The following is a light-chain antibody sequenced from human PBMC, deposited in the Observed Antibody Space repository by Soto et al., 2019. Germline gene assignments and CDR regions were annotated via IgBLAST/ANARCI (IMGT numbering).Light chain of an antibody. Sequence: IVRTQSPATLSVSPGADVTLYCRASQSVPSRIAWYQQKPGQAHRVIIYGASTRATGVPDRFSGTVSGTEFTLTIRRLKSEDYAVYYGQQYNSWPTIPFGQRTRREIK. CDR1: QSVPSR. V-gene: IGKV3-15*01. CDR3: QQYNSWPTIP. J-gene: IGKJ5*01. CDR2: GAS.